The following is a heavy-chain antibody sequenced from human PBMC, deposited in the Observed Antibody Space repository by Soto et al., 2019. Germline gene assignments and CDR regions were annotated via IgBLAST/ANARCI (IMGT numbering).Heavy chain of an antibody. J-gene: IGHJ6*02. Sequence: GGSLRLSCTASGFTFGDYAMSWFRQAPGKGLEWVGFIRSKAYGGTTEYAASVKGRFTISRDDSKSIAYLQMNSLKTEDTAVYYCTQAGYSSGWYYYYGMDVWGQGTTVTVSS. D-gene: IGHD6-19*01. CDR2: IRSKAYGGTT. CDR1: GFTFGDYA. CDR3: TQAGYSSGWYYYYGMDV. V-gene: IGHV3-49*03.